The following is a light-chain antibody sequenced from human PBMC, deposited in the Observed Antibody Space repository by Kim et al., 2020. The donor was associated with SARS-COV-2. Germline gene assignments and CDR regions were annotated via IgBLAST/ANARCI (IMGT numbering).Light chain of an antibody. V-gene: IGKV3-11*01. Sequence: STGERATHSCRASQSVSSYLACYQQKPGQAPRLLIYDASNRATGIPARFSGSGSGTDFTLTLSSLEPEDFAVYYCQQRSNWPPMYTFGQGTKLEI. CDR2: DAS. CDR1: QSVSSY. CDR3: QQRSNWPPMYT. J-gene: IGKJ2*01.